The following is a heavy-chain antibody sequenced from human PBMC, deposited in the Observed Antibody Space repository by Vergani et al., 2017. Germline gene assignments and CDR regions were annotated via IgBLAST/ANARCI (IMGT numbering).Heavy chain of an antibody. V-gene: IGHV4-38-2*02. Sequence: QVQLQESGPGLVKPSETLSLTCTVSGYSISSGYYWGWIRQPPGKGLEWIGSIYHSGSTYYNPSLKSRVTISVDTSKNQFSLKLSSVTAADTAVYYCASVMHDLWGQGTLVTVSS. CDR1: GYSISSGYY. CDR3: ASVMHDL. CDR2: IYHSGST. J-gene: IGHJ5*02. D-gene: IGHD2-21*01.